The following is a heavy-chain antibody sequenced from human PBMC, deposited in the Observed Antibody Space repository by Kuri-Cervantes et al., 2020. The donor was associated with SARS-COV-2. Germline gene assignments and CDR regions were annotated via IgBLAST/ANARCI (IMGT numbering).Heavy chain of an antibody. CDR3: AKDGRGAEVYNYMDV. Sequence: GGSLRLSCAASGFTFSNYAMNWVRQAPGKGLEWVSAISGDAFSTFYAGSVRGRFSISRDNSKNTVYLQMNSLRAEDTAVYYCAKDGRGAEVYNYMDVWGKGTTVTVSS. CDR2: ISGDAFST. D-gene: IGHD1-26*01. CDR1: GFTFSNYA. J-gene: IGHJ6*03. V-gene: IGHV3-23*01.